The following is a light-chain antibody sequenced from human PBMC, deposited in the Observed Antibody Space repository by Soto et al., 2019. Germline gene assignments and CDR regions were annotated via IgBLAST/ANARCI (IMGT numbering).Light chain of an antibody. CDR2: LGS. J-gene: IGKJ3*01. V-gene: IGKV2-28*01. CDR3: MQTLQTPPFT. CDR1: QSLLHSNGYNY. Sequence: DIVMTQSPLSLPVTPGEPASIACRSSQSLLHSNGYNYLDWYLQKPGQSPQLLIYLGSNRASGVPDRISGSGSGTDFTLKISRVEAEDAGVYYCMQTLQTPPFTFGPGTTVDIK.